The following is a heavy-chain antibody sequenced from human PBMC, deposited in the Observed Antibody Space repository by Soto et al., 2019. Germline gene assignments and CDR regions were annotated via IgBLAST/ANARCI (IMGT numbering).Heavy chain of an antibody. V-gene: IGHV1-18*01. CDR3: ARGDCSGGSCYFVY. CDR2: ISAYNGNT. D-gene: IGHD2-15*01. CDR1: GYTFTSYG. J-gene: IGHJ4*02. Sequence: ASVRVSCKASGYTFTSYGISWVRQAPGQGLEWMGWISAYNGNTNYAQKLQGRVTMTTDTSTSTAYMELRSLRSDDTAVYYCARGDCSGGSCYFVYWGQGTLVTVSS.